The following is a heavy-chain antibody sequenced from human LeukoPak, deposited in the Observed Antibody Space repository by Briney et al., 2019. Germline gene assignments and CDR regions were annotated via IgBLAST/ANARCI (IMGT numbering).Heavy chain of an antibody. CDR2: ITNSGSTT. V-gene: IGHV3-11*04. J-gene: IGHJ6*03. CDR3: TRDVRLRHKYYYMDV. CDR1: GFTFSDYY. D-gene: IGHD4-17*01. Sequence: GGSLRLSCVASGFTFSDYYMSWIRQTPGKGLEWISYITNSGSTTFYADSVKGRFSISRDNANNSLFLQMNSLRAEDTAVYYCTRDVRLRHKYYYMDVWGKGTTVTVSS.